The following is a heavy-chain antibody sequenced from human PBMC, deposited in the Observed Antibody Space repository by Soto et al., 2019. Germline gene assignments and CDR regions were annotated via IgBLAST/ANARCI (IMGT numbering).Heavy chain of an antibody. V-gene: IGHV1-18*04. CDR3: ARDYDFWSGPNWFDP. Sequence: RASVKVSCKASGYTFTSYGISWVRQAPGQGLEWMGWISAYNGNTNYAQKLQGRVTMTTDTSTSTAYMELRSLRSDDTAVYYCARDYDFWSGPNWFDPWGQGTLVTVSS. J-gene: IGHJ5*02. D-gene: IGHD3-3*01. CDR1: GYTFTSYG. CDR2: ISAYNGNT.